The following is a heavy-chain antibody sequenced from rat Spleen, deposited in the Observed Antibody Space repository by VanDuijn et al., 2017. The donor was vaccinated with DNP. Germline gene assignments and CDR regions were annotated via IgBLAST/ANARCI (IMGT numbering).Heavy chain of an antibody. V-gene: IGHV5S10*01. CDR1: GFTFSDYN. CDR2: IIYDGSRT. Sequence: EVQLVESGGGLVQPGRSLKLSCTASGFTFSDYNMAWVRQAPKKGLEWVATIIYDGSRTYYPDSVKGRFIISRDNARNTLYLQMNSLRSEDTATYFCARGSGTYYWYFDFWGPGTMVTVSS. D-gene: IGHD4-4*01. CDR3: ARGSGTYYWYFDF. J-gene: IGHJ1*01.